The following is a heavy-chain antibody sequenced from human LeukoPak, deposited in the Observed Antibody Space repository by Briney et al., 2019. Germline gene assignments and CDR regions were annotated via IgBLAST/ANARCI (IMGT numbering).Heavy chain of an antibody. Sequence: PSETLSLTCTVSGGSISIGDYYWSWIRQPPGKGLEWIGYIYYSGSTHYNPSLKSRVTISVDTSKNQFSLILSSVTAADTAVYYCARGPLLRCFDYWGQGTLVTVSS. CDR3: ARGPLLRCFDY. CDR2: IYYSGST. J-gene: IGHJ4*02. CDR1: GGSISIGDYY. D-gene: IGHD3-3*01. V-gene: IGHV4-30-4*01.